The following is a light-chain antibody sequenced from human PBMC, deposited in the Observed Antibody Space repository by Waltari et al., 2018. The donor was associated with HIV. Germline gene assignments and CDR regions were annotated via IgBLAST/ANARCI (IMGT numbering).Light chain of an antibody. CDR2: QDS. CDR1: KLGDKY. Sequence: SYELTQPPSVSVSSGQTASITRSAAKLGDKYACWYQQKPGQSPVLVIYQDSKRPSGIPERFSGSNSGNTATLTISGTQAMDEADYYCQAWDSTPYVFGTGTKVTVL. CDR3: QAWDSTPYV. J-gene: IGLJ1*01. V-gene: IGLV3-1*01.